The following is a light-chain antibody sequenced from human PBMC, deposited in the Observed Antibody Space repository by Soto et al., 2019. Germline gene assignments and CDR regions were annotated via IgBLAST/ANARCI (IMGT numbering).Light chain of an antibody. V-gene: IGLV1-51*02. CDR2: DDN. CDR3: GTWDSRLNVWM. J-gene: IGLJ3*02. CDR1: SSNIGNKY. Sequence: QSALTQPPSVSAAPGQKVTISCFGSSSNIGNKYVSWYQQFPGTAPKLLIYDDNKRPSGIPDRFSGSKSGTSATLDITGLQTGDEADYYCGTWDSRLNVWMFGGGTKLTVL.